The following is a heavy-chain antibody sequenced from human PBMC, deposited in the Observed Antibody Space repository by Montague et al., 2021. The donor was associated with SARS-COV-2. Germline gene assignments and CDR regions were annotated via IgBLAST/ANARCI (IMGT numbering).Heavy chain of an antibody. J-gene: IGHJ6*03. V-gene: IGHV4-59*01. D-gene: IGHD3-9*01. CDR1: GGSISSYY. Sequence: SETLSLTCTVSGGSISSYYWSWIRQPPGKRLEWIGYIYYSGSTNYNPSLKSRVTISVDTSKNQFSLKLSSVTAADTAVYYCARDSRTDFDWLFPDSGSYYYYMDVWGKGTTVTVSS. CDR3: ARDSRTDFDWLFPDSGSYYYYMDV. CDR2: IYYSGST.